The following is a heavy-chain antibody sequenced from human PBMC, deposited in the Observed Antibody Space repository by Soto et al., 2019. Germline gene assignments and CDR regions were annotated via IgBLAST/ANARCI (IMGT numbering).Heavy chain of an antibody. CDR2: ISWDGGST. CDR3: AKDFREPVHYYGMDV. CDR1: GITFDDYT. D-gene: IGHD6-6*01. V-gene: IGHV3-43*01. J-gene: IGHJ6*02. Sequence: XGSLIISCASSGITFDDYTMHLVLQAPGKGLEWVSLISWDGGSTYYADSVKGRFTISRDNSKNSLYLQMNSLRTEDTALYYCAKDFREPVHYYGMDVWGQGTTVTVSS.